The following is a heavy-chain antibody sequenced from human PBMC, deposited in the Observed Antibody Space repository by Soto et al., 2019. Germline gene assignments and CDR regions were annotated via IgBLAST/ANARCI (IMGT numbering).Heavy chain of an antibody. CDR1: GFTFDDYA. J-gene: IGHJ4*02. CDR3: AKAADSSGYYSGFDY. V-gene: IGHV3-9*01. CDR2: ISWNSGSI. Sequence: EVQLVESGGGLVQPGRSLRLSCAASGFTFDDYAMHWVRQAPGKGLEWVSGISWNSGSIGYADSVKGRFTISRDNAKNSLYLQMNSLRAEDTALYYCAKAADSSGYYSGFDYWGQGTLVPVSS. D-gene: IGHD3-22*01.